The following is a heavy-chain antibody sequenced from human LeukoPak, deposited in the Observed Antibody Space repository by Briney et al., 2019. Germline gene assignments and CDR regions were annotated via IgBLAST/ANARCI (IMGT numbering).Heavy chain of an antibody. D-gene: IGHD7-27*01. V-gene: IGHV4-39*01. CDR1: GGSFSSSSYY. Sequence: SATLSLTCTVSGGSFSSSSYYWGWIRQPPGKGLEWIGSIYYSGSTYYNPSLKSRVTISVDTSKNQFSLKLSSVTAADTAVYYCARRDPGPDAFDIWGQGTMVTVSS. J-gene: IGHJ3*02. CDR2: IYYSGST. CDR3: ARRDPGPDAFDI.